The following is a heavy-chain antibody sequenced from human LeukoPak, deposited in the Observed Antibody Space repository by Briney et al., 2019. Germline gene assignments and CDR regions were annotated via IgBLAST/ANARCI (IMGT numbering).Heavy chain of an antibody. Sequence: ASVKVSCKASGYTFTSYGISWVRQAPGQGPEWMGWISAYNGNTNYAQKLQGRVTMTTDTSTSTAYMELRSLRSDDTAVYYCARERGAAAGTGDYYYGMDVWGQGTTVTVSS. CDR3: ARERGAAAGTGDYYYGMDV. J-gene: IGHJ6*02. CDR2: ISAYNGNT. CDR1: GYTFTSYG. D-gene: IGHD6-13*01. V-gene: IGHV1-18*01.